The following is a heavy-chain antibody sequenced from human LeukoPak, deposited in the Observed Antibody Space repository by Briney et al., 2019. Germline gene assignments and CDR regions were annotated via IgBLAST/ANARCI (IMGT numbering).Heavy chain of an antibody. J-gene: IGHJ4*02. Sequence: GGSLRLSCAAAGFTFSSYWMSWVRQAPGKGLEGVADMKNDGSEKYYVDSVKGRFTISRDNAKNSLYLQMNSLRAEDTAVYYCARDIEAAGLFLDYWGQGTLVTVSS. D-gene: IGHD6-13*01. CDR2: MKNDGSEK. CDR1: GFTFSSYW. V-gene: IGHV3-7*01. CDR3: ARDIEAAGLFLDY.